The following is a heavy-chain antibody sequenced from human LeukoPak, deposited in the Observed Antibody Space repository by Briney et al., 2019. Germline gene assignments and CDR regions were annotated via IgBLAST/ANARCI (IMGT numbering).Heavy chain of an antibody. J-gene: IGHJ6*03. V-gene: IGHV3-23*01. Sequence: GGSLRLSCAASGFTFSNAWMSRVRQAPGRGLEWVSVISGRGGSTYYADSVKGRFTISRDNSKNTLYLQMNSLRAEDTAVYYCAKDHFDSSSWWGNYYMDVWGKGTTVTVSS. D-gene: IGHD6-13*01. CDR2: ISGRGGST. CDR3: AKDHFDSSSWWGNYYMDV. CDR1: GFTFSNAW.